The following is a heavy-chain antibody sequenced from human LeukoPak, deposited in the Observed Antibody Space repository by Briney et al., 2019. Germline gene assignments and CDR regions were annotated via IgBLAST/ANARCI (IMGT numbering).Heavy chain of an antibody. V-gene: IGHV4-61*02. J-gene: IGHJ4*02. Sequence: PSETLSLTCTVSGGSISSGSYYWSWIRQPAGKGLEWIGRIYTSGNTNYNPSLKSRVTISVDTSKNQFSLKLSSVTAADTAVYYRASEYSSSSWSFDYWGQGTLVTVSS. CDR1: GGSISSGSYY. CDR3: ASEYSSSSWSFDY. CDR2: IYTSGNT. D-gene: IGHD6-6*01.